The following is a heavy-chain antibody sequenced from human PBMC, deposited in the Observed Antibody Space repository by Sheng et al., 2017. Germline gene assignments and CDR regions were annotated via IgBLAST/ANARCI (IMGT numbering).Heavy chain of an antibody. J-gene: IGHJ5*02. CDR2: IYHSGST. Sequence: QVQLQESGPGLVKPSETLSLTCAVSGYSISSGYYWGWIRQPPGKGLEWIGSIYHSGSTYYNPSLKSRVTISVDTSKNQFSLKLSSVTAADTAVYYCARGGHYYDSSGYYNWFDPWGQGTLVTVSS. CDR1: GYSISSGYY. V-gene: IGHV4-38-2*01. D-gene: IGHD3-22*01. CDR3: ARGGHYYDSSGYYNWFDP.